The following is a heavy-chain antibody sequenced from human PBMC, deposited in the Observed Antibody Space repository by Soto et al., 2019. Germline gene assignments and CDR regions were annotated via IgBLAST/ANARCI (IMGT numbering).Heavy chain of an antibody. V-gene: IGHV4-59*01. CDR1: GGSISSYY. Sequence: QVQLQESGPGLVKPSETLSLTCTVSGGSISSYYWSWIRQPPGKGLEWIGYNYCSGSTNYNPSLKSRGNISVDTSKNRFSLKLSSVTAADTAVYYCARGRQLVSVFSQAWGMDVWGQGTTVTVSS. D-gene: IGHD6-6*01. CDR2: NYCSGST. CDR3: ARGRQLVSVFSQAWGMDV. J-gene: IGHJ6*02.